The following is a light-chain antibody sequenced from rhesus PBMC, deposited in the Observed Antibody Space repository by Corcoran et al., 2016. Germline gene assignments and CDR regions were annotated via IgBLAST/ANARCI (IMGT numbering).Light chain of an antibody. CDR3: LQYSSIPDS. V-gene: IGKV1-22*01. Sequence: DIQMTQSPSSLSASVGDTVTIPCQASQGISRWLAWYQQKPGKAPKVLIYKASSLQSGVPSRFSGSGSGTEFTLTISSLQPEDSATYSCLQYSSIPDSFGQGTKVEIK. CDR1: QGISRW. CDR2: KAS. J-gene: IGKJ2*01.